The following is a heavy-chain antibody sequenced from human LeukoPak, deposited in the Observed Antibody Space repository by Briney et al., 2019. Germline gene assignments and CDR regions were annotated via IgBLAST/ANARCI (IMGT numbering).Heavy chain of an antibody. CDR3: ARHDQNYYDSSGYSRNWFDP. D-gene: IGHD3-22*01. V-gene: IGHV1-69*13. CDR2: IIPIFGTA. Sequence: SVKVSCKASGGTFSSYAISWVRQAPGQGLEWMGGIIPIFGTANYAQKFQGRVTITADESTSTAYMELSSLRSEDTAVYYCARHDQNYYDSSGYSRNWFDPWGQGTLVTVSS. J-gene: IGHJ5*02. CDR1: GGTFSSYA.